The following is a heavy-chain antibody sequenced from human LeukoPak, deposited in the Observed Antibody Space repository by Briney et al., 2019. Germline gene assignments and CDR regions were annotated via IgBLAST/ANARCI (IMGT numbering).Heavy chain of an antibody. CDR1: GYTFTNHD. V-gene: IGHV1-8*01. CDR2: MNPKSGNT. D-gene: IGHD5-18*01. J-gene: IGHJ4*02. CDR3: ARGVNSQGTAMVLFDS. Sequence: ASVKVSCKASGYTFTNHDINWVRQASGQGLEWMGWMNPKSGNTGYLQKFQGRVTMTRDTSMSTAFMELSSLASEDTAVYYCARGVNSQGTAMVLFDSWGQGSLVTVSA.